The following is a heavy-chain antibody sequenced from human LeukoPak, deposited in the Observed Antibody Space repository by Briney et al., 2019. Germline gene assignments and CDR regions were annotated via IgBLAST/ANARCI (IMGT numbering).Heavy chain of an antibody. V-gene: IGHV3-21*01. Sequence: PGGSLRLSCAASGFTFSSYSMNWVRQAPGKGLEWVSSISSSSSYIYYADSVKGRFTISRDNAKNSLYLQMNSLRAEDTAVYYCARAGRIRFLEWGQRSDYWGQGTLVTVSS. CDR1: GFTFSSYS. D-gene: IGHD3-3*01. CDR3: ARAGRIRFLEWGQRSDY. CDR2: ISSSSSYI. J-gene: IGHJ4*02.